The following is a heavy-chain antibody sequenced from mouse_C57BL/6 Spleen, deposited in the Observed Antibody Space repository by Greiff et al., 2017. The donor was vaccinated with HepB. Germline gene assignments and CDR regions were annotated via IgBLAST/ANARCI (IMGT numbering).Heavy chain of an antibody. V-gene: IGHV1-22*01. CDR2: INPNNGGT. J-gene: IGHJ2*01. Sequence: EVQLQQSGPELVKPGASVKMSCKASGYTFTDYNMHWVKQSHGKSLEWIGYINPNNGGTSYNQKFKGKATLTVNKSSSTAYMELRSLTSEDSAVYYCARCNRANLDFDYWGQGTTLTVSS. CDR3: ARCNRANLDFDY. CDR1: GYTFTDYN. D-gene: IGHD3-1*01.